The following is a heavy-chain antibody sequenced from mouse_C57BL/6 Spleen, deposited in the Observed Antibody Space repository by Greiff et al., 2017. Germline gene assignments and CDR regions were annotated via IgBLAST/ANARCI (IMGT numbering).Heavy chain of an antibody. J-gene: IGHJ1*03. CDR3: AGVYYGSSYEYFDV. Sequence: VKLQQPGAELVKPGASVKLSCKASGYTFTSYWMHWVKQRPGQGLEWIGMIHPNSGSTNYNEKFKSKATLTVDKSSSTAYMQLSSLTSEDSAVYYCAGVYYGSSYEYFDVWGTGTTVTVSS. D-gene: IGHD1-1*01. CDR1: GYTFTSYW. V-gene: IGHV1-64*01. CDR2: IHPNSGST.